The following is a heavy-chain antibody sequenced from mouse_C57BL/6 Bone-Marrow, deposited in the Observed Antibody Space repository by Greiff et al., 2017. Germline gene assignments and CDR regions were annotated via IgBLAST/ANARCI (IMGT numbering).Heavy chain of an antibody. CDR1: GFTFSDYG. CDR3: ATFGF. CDR2: ISNDSSTI. J-gene: IGHJ1*03. Sequence: EVQLVESGGGLVMPGGSLKLSCAASGFTFSDYGMHWVRQAPEKGLEWVAYISNDSSTIYYAETVKGQFTISRDNAKSTLFLQLTSLRSEDTAMWYCATFGFGGTGTTVTVTS. V-gene: IGHV5-17*01.